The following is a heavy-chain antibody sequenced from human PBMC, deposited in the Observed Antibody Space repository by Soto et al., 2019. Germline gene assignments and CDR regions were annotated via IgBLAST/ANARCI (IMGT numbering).Heavy chain of an antibody. Sequence: SETLSLTCTVSSGSISTYYWSWIRQPPGKGLEWIGYIYYTGSTNYNPSLKTRVAISMDTSKNQFSLNLSSVTAADTAVYYCAGAPNWDYFDFWGLGTLVTVSS. CDR3: AGAPNWDYFDF. CDR1: SGSISTYY. D-gene: IGHD7-27*01. J-gene: IGHJ4*02. V-gene: IGHV4-59*01. CDR2: IYYTGST.